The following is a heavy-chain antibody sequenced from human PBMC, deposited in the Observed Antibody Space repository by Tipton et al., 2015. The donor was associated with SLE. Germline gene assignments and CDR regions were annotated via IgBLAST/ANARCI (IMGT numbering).Heavy chain of an antibody. D-gene: IGHD5-18*01. Sequence: TLSLTCTVSGGSISSSSYYWGWIRQPPGKGLEWIGEINHSGSTNYNPSLKSRVTISVDTSKNQFSLKLSSVTAADTAVYYCARFLGGYSYAYYYWGQGTLVTVSS. CDR3: ARFLGGYSYAYYY. V-gene: IGHV4-39*07. CDR2: INHSGST. CDR1: GGSISSSSYY. J-gene: IGHJ4*02.